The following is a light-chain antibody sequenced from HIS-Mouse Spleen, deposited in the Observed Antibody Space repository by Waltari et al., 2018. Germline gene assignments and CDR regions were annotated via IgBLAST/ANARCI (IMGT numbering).Light chain of an antibody. V-gene: IGKV2-28*01. CDR2: LGS. J-gene: IGKJ4*01. CDR1: QSLLHSNGYNC. Sequence: DIVMTQSPLSLPVTPGEPASISCRSSQSLLHSNGYNCLDWYLQKPGQSPQLLIYLGSNRASGVPDRFSGSGSGTDFTLKISRVEAEDVGVYYCMQALQTPFFGGGTKVEIK. CDR3: MQALQTPF.